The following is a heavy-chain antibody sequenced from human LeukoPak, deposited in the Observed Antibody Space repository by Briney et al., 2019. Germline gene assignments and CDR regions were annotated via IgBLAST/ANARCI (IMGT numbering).Heavy chain of an antibody. D-gene: IGHD6-25*01. CDR1: RFTFSSYS. J-gene: IGHJ4*02. CDR3: ARVPEQRHWNFDY. CDR2: ISSSSSYI. Sequence: GGSLRLSCAASRFTFSSYSMNWVRQAPGKGLEWVSSISSSSSYIYYADSVKGRFTISRDNAKNSLYLQMNSLRAEDTAVYYCARVPEQRHWNFDYWGQGTLVTVSS. V-gene: IGHV3-21*01.